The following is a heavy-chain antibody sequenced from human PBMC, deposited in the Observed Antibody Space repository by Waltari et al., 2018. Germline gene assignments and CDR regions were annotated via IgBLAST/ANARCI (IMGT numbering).Heavy chain of an antibody. V-gene: IGHV4-34*01. CDR2: INHSGST. CDR3: AKGVDYRLDAFDI. D-gene: IGHD4-17*01. Sequence: QVQLQQWGAGLLKPSETLSLTCAVYGGSFSGYYWSWIRQPPGKGLEWIGEINHSGSTNYNPSLKSRGTISVDTSKNQFSLKLSSVTAEDTAVYYCAKGVDYRLDAFDIWGQGTMVTVSS. J-gene: IGHJ3*02. CDR1: GGSFSGYY.